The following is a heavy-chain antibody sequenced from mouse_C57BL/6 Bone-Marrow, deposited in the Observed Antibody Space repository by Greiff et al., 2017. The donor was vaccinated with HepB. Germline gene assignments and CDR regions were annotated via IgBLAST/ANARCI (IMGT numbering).Heavy chain of an antibody. V-gene: IGHV1-54*01. Sequence: QVQLQQSGAELVRPGASVKVSCKASGYAFTNYLIEWVKQRPGQGLEWIGVINPGSGGTNYNEKFKGKATLTADKSSSTAYMQLSSLTSEDSAVYYCASYYGRSHDYWGQGTTLTVSS. CDR2: INPGSGGT. J-gene: IGHJ2*01. D-gene: IGHD1-1*01. CDR3: ASYYGRSHDY. CDR1: GYAFTNYL.